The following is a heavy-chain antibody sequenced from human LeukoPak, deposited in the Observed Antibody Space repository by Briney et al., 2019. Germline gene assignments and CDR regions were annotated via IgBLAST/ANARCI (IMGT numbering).Heavy chain of an antibody. D-gene: IGHD3-10*01. CDR3: ARGQTTTYGSGTDFYYYYGMDV. CDR2: IKQDGSEK. V-gene: IGHV3-7*01. CDR1: GFTFSSYW. J-gene: IGHJ6*02. Sequence: GGSLRLSCAASGFTFSSYWMSWVRQAPGKGPEWVANIKQDGSEKYYVDSVKGRFTISRDNAKNSLYMQMNSLRAEDTAVYYCARGQTTTYGSGTDFYYYYGMDVWGQGTTVTVSS.